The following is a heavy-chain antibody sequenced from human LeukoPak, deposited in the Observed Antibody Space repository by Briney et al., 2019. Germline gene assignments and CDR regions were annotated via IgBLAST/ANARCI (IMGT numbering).Heavy chain of an antibody. CDR1: GYTFTSYD. D-gene: IGHD1-1*01. CDR3: ARDSTTGTTGFGMDV. Sequence: ASVKVSCKASGYTFTSYDINWVRQATGQGLEWMGWMNPNSGNTGYAQKFQGRVTMTRNTSISTACMELSSLRSEDTAVYYCARDSTTGTTGFGMDVWGKGTTVTVSS. CDR2: MNPNSGNT. J-gene: IGHJ6*04. V-gene: IGHV1-8*01.